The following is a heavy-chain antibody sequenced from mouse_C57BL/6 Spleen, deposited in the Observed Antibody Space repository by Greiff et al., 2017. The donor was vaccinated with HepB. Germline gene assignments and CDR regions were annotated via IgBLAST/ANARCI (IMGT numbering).Heavy chain of an antibody. V-gene: IGHV3-6*01. CDR2: ISYDGSN. D-gene: IGHD2-10*02. Sequence: VQLKQSGPGLVKPSQSLSLTCSVTGYSITSGYYWNWIRQFPGNKLEWMGYISYDGSNNYNPSLKNRISITRDTSKNQFFLKLNSVTTEDTATYYCARYGNFPLDYWGQGTTLTVSS. CDR3: ARYGNFPLDY. CDR1: GYSITSGYY. J-gene: IGHJ2*01.